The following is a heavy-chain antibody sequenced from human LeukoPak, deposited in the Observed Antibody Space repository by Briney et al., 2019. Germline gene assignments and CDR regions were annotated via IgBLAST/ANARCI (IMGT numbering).Heavy chain of an antibody. V-gene: IGHV1-3*03. CDR1: GYTFTSYA. J-gene: IGHJ4*02. CDR2: INAGNGNT. CDR3: ARASSGLSQPYFDY. D-gene: IGHD6-19*01. Sequence: AASVKVSCKASGYTFTSYAMNWVRQAPGQGLEWMGRINAGNGNTKYSQEFQGRVTITRDTSASTAYMELSSLRSEDMAVYYCARASSGLSQPYFDYWGQGTLVTVSS.